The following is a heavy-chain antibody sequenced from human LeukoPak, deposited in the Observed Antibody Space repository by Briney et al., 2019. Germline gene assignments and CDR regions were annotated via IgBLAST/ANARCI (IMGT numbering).Heavy chain of an antibody. CDR3: ARGRTASRIISGY. Sequence: SETLSLTCNVSGASTRSYYWNWFRQPPGKGLEWIGYLYYTGTTSLNPSLKSRVTMSTDTTKNQFSLTVTSVTSADTALYFCARGRTASRIISGYWGQGTLVTVSS. V-gene: IGHV4-59*13. D-gene: IGHD1-26*01. J-gene: IGHJ4*02. CDR1: GASTRSYY. CDR2: LYYTGTT.